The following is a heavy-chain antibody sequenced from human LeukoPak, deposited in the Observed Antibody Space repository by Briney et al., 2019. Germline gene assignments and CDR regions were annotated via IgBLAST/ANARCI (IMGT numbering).Heavy chain of an antibody. CDR2: FYSGST. V-gene: IGHV4-59*01. Sequence: SETLSLTCTVSGGSIISYYWSWIRQPPGKGLEWIGYFYSGSTNYNPSLKSRVIISMDTSKSQLSLKLSSVTVGDTAVYYCARDRKQWLRGPFDPWGQGTLVTVSS. CDR1: GGSIISYY. CDR3: ARDRKQWLRGPFDP. J-gene: IGHJ5*02. D-gene: IGHD6-19*01.